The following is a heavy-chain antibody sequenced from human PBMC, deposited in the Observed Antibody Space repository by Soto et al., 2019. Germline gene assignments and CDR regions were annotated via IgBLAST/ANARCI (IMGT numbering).Heavy chain of an antibody. CDR2: IYYSGST. J-gene: IGHJ3*02. CDR3: ARGIVGATSFDAFDI. V-gene: IGHV4-30-4*01. CDR1: GGSISSGDYY. D-gene: IGHD1-26*01. Sequence: SETLSLTCTVSGGSISSGDYYWSWIRQPPGKGLEWIGYIYYSGSTYYNPSLKSRVTISVDTSKNQFSLKLSSVTAADTAVYYCARGIVGATSFDAFDIWGQGTMDTVSS.